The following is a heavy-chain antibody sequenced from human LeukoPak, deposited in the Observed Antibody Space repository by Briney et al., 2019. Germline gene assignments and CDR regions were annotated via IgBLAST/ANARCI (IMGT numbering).Heavy chain of an antibody. CDR1: GFTVSSNY. J-gene: IGHJ4*02. CDR3: ARTYYSSGSYGDY. CDR2: IYSGGST. V-gene: IGHV3-66*02. D-gene: IGHD3-22*01. Sequence: GGSLRLSCAASGFTVSSNYMSWVRQAPGKGLEWVSVIYSGGSTYYADSVKGRFTISRDNSKNTLYLQMNSLRAEDTAVYYCARTYYSSGSYGDYWVQGTLVTVSS.